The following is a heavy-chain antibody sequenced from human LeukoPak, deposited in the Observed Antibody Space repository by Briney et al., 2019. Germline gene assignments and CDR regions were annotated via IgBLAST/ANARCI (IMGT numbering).Heavy chain of an antibody. CDR3: ARQPGYDYYYGMDV. V-gene: IGHV3-21*01. CDR1: GFTFSSYS. Sequence: GGSLRLSCAASGFTFSSYSMNWVRQAPGKGLEWVSSISSSSSYIYYADSVKGRFTISRDNAKNSLCLQMNSLRAEDTAVYYCARQPGYDYYYGMDVWGKGTTVTVSS. J-gene: IGHJ6*04. CDR2: ISSSSSYI.